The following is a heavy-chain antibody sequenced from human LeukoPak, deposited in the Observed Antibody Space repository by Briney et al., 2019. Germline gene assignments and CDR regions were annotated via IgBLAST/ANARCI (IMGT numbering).Heavy chain of an antibody. CDR2: INPSGGST. CDR3: ARISGYSGYAHELGY. J-gene: IGHJ4*02. D-gene: IGHD5-12*01. CDR1: GYTFSGHY. Sequence: WASVKVSCKASGYTFSGHYLHWVRQAPGQGLEWMGRINPSGGSTSYAQKFQGRVTMTRDTSTSTVYMELSSLRSEDTAVYYCARISGYSGYAHELGYWGQGTLVTVSS. V-gene: IGHV1-46*01.